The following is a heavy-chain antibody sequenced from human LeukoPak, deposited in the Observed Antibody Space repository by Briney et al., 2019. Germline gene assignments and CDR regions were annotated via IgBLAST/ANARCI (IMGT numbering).Heavy chain of an antibody. V-gene: IGHV3-30*03. CDR3: ARAGSTDSDSSGPLGGAFDI. CDR2: ISYDGSNK. CDR1: GFTFSSYG. D-gene: IGHD3-22*01. J-gene: IGHJ3*02. Sequence: GGSLRLSCAASGFTFSSYGMHWVRQAPGKGLEWVAVISYDGSNKYYADSVKGRFTISRDNSKNTLYLQMNSLRAEDTAVYYCARAGSTDSDSSGPLGGAFDIWGQGTMVTVSS.